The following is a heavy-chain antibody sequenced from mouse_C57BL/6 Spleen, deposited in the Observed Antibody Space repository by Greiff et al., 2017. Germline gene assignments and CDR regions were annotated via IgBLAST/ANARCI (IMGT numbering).Heavy chain of an antibody. V-gene: IGHV3-6*01. J-gene: IGHJ1*03. D-gene: IGHD1-1*01. CDR2: ISYDGSN. CDR3: ARVGLRDWYFDV. Sequence: EVKLVESGPGLVKPSQSLSLTCSVTGYSITSGYYWNWIRQFPGNKLEWMGYISYDGSNNYNPSLKNRISITRDTSKNQFFLKLNSVTTEDTATYYCARVGLRDWYFDVWGTGTTVTVSS. CDR1: GYSITSGYY.